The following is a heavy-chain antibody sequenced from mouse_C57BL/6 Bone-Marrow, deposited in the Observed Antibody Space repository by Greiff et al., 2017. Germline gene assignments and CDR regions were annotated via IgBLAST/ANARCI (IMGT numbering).Heavy chain of an antibody. CDR1: GYTFTSYW. V-gene: IGHV1-59*01. J-gene: IGHJ2*01. CDR2: IDPSDSYT. Sequence: QVQLQQPGAELVRPGTSVKLSCKASGYTFTSYWMHWVKQRPGQGLEWIGVIDPSDSYTNYNQKFKGKATLTVDTSSSTAYMQLSSLTSEDSAVYYCARCEGQLGYFDYWGQAPLSQSPQ. D-gene: IGHD4-1*02. CDR3: ARCEGQLGYFDY.